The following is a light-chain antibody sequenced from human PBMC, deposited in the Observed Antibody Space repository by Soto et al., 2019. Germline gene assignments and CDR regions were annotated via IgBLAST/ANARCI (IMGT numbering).Light chain of an antibody. CDR2: VAS. Sequence: EIVMTQSPATLSVSPGERATLSCRASQSVSSNLACYQQKPGQTPKLLIYVASTRATGIPARFSGSGSGTEVTLTISSMQSEDFAVYYCQQYNVWPITFGGGTKVEFK. J-gene: IGKJ4*01. V-gene: IGKV3-15*01. CDR3: QQYNVWPIT. CDR1: QSVSSN.